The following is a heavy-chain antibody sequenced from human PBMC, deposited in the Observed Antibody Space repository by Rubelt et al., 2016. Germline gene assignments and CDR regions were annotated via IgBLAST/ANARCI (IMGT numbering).Heavy chain of an antibody. J-gene: IGHJ4*02. V-gene: IGHV3-23*01. CDR3: ARDGPQAAFDY. D-gene: IGHD6-13*01. Sequence: GKGLEWVSAISDSGDSTYYADSVKGRFTISRDNSKNTLYLQMNSLRAEDTAVYYCARDGPQAAFDYWGQGTLVTVSS. CDR2: ISDSGDST.